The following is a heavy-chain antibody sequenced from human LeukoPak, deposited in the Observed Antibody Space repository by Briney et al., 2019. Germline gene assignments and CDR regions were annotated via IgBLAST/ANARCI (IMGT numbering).Heavy chain of an antibody. Sequence: PSETLPLTCAVYGGSFSGYYWSWIRQPPGKGLEWIGEINHSGSTNYNPSLKSRVTISVDTSKNQFSLKLSSVTAADTAVYYCARGMGLRTRWFDPWGQGTLVTVSS. J-gene: IGHJ5*02. CDR2: INHSGST. CDR1: GGSFSGYY. V-gene: IGHV4-34*01. CDR3: ARGMGLRTRWFDP. D-gene: IGHD5-24*01.